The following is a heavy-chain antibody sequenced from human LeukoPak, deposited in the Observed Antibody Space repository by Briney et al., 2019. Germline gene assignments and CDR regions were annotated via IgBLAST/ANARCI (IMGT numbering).Heavy chain of an antibody. V-gene: IGHV1-69*06. CDR1: GGTFSSYA. CDR3: ASSIAARLTDAFDI. Sequence: ASVKVSCKASGGTFSSYAISWVRQAPGQGRECMGGVIPIFGTANYAKKFQGRVKITADKSTSTAYMELSSLRSEDTAVYYCASSIAARLTDAFDIWGQGTMVTVSS. D-gene: IGHD6-6*01. CDR2: VIPIFGTA. J-gene: IGHJ3*02.